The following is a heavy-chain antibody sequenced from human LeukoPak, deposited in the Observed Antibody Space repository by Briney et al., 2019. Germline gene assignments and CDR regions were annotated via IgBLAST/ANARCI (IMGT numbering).Heavy chain of an antibody. V-gene: IGHV3-74*01. CDR1: GFTFRSYW. CDR3: VRDGDDFNFDY. Sequence: GGSLRLSCAASGFTFRSYWMHWVRQAPGKGLEWVSRVIRDGSFTNYADSVKGRFTISGDNAKNTLYLQMSSLRAEDTAVYFCVRDGDDFNFDYWGQGSLATVSS. J-gene: IGHJ4*02. CDR2: VIRDGSFT. D-gene: IGHD5-24*01.